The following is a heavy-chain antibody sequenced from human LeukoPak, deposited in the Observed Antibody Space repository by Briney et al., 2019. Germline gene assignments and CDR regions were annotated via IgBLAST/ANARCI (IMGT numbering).Heavy chain of an antibody. CDR3: ARGYYYDSSGYLRS. J-gene: IGHJ5*02. V-gene: IGHV1-69*04. CDR2: IIPILGIA. Sequence: GASVNVSCKASGGTFSSYAISWVRQAPGHGLEWMGRIIPILGIANYAQKFQGRVTITADKSTSTAYMELSSLRSEDTAVYYCARGYYYDSSGYLRSWGQGTLVTVSS. CDR1: GGTFSSYA. D-gene: IGHD3-22*01.